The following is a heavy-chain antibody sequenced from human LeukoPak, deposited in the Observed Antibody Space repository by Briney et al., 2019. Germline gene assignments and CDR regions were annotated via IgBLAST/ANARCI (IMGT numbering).Heavy chain of an antibody. CDR3: ARRIALRYWYFDL. CDR2: IYDSGST. J-gene: IGHJ2*01. Sequence: SETLSLTCTVSGGSIRSSYYYWGWIRQPPGKGLEWIGSIYDSGSTYYNPSLKSRVTISVDTSKNQFSLKLNSVTAADTAVYYCARRIALRYWYFDLWGRGTLVTVSS. D-gene: IGHD2-15*01. CDR1: GGSIRSSYYY. V-gene: IGHV4-39*01.